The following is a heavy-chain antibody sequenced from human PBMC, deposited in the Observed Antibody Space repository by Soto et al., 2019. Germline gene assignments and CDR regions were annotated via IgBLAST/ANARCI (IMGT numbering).Heavy chain of an antibody. J-gene: IGHJ4*02. CDR3: AKDLSSGWTFDY. V-gene: IGHV3-23*01. Sequence: EVQLLESGGGLVQPGGSLRLSCAASGFTFSSYAMSWVRQAPGKGLEWVSAISGSGGSTYYADSVKGRFTISRDNSKNTLYPQMNSLRAEDTAVYYCAKDLSSGWTFDYWGQGTLVTVSS. CDR2: ISGSGGST. D-gene: IGHD6-19*01. CDR1: GFTFSSYA.